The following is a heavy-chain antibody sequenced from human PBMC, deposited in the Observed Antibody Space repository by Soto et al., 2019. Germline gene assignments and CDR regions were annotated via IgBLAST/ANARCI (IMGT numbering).Heavy chain of an antibody. V-gene: IGHV2-5*02. CDR3: AHLVVAGITYYFAS. J-gene: IGHJ4*02. D-gene: IGHD2-15*01. Sequence: QITLKESGPTLVKPTQTLTLTCTFSGFSLSTSGVGVGWIRQPPGKGLEWHTFIYWDDDKRNSPFLKSMLTIPKETSKNPVVRTMTNMDPVDTATYYCAHLVVAGITYYFASWGQGTLFTVSS. CDR2: IYWDDDK. CDR1: GFSLSTSGVG.